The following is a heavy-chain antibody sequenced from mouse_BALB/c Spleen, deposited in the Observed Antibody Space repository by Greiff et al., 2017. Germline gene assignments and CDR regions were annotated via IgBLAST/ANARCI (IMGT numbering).Heavy chain of an antibody. CDR2: IYPGGGYT. V-gene: IGHV1-63*02. J-gene: IGHJ4*01. CDR1: GYTFTNYG. D-gene: IGHD1-1*01. Sequence: QVQLQQSGAELVRPGTSVKISCKASGYTFTNYGLGWVKQRPGHGLEWIGDIYPGGGYTYYNEKFKGKATLTADTSSSTAYMQLSSLTSEDSAVYFCARRDEVATRYDMDYWGQGTSVTVSS. CDR3: ARRDEVATRYDMDY.